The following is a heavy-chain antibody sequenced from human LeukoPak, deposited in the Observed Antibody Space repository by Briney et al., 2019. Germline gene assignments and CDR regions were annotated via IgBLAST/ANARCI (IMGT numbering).Heavy chain of an antibody. V-gene: IGHV3-30*02. Sequence: AGGSLRLSCAASGFTFNNYGMHWVRQAPGKGLEWVAFIRYNGNNQYYADSVKGRFTISRDNSKNTLYLQMNSLRAEDTAVYYCAKLLGNDYFDYWGQGTLVTVSS. CDR3: AKLLGNDYFDY. CDR1: GFTFNNYG. J-gene: IGHJ4*02. CDR2: IRYNGNNQ.